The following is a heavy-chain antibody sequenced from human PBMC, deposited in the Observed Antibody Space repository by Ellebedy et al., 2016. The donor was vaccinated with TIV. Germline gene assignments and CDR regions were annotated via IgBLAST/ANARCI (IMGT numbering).Heavy chain of an antibody. CDR1: GYTFTSYD. Sequence: ASVKVSCXASGYTFTSYDINWVRQATGQGLEWMGWMNPNSGNTGYAQKFQGRVTMTRNTSISTAYMDLSSLRSEDTAVYYCARGLVTTNAFDIWGQGTMVTVSS. D-gene: IGHD2-21*02. V-gene: IGHV1-8*01. CDR3: ARGLVTTNAFDI. J-gene: IGHJ3*02. CDR2: MNPNSGNT.